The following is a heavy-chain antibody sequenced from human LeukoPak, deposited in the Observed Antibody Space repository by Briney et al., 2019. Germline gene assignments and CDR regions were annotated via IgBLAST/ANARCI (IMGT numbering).Heavy chain of an antibody. CDR2: IDSGDNT. CDR3: AGGSYYYDSSGYHAYFDY. D-gene: IGHD3-22*01. V-gene: IGHV3-53*01. CDR1: GFSFSNYS. Sequence: GGSLRLSCADSGFSFSNYSMNWVRQAPGKGLEWVSIIDSGDNTYYADSVKGRFTISRDNSKNTLHLQMNSLRADDTALYYCAGGSYYYDSSGYHAYFDYWGQGTLVTISS. J-gene: IGHJ4*02.